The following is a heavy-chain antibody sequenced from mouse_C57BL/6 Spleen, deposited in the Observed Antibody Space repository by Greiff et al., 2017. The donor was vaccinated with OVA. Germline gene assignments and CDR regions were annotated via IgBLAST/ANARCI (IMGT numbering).Heavy chain of an antibody. CDR3: ARIYYGSSYDAMDY. D-gene: IGHD1-1*01. CDR2: ISGGGGNT. Sequence: VQLVESGGGLVKPGGSLKLSCAASGFTFSSYTMSWVRQTPEKRLEWVATISGGGGNTYYPDSVKGRFTISRDNAKNTLYLQMSSLRSEDTALYYCARIYYGSSYDAMDYWGQGPSVTVSS. V-gene: IGHV5-9*04. CDR1: GFTFSSYT. J-gene: IGHJ4*01.